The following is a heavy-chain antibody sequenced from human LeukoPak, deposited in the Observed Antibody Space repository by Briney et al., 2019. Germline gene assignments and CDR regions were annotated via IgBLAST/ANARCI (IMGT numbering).Heavy chain of an antibody. CDR1: GGSISSSSYY. V-gene: IGHV4-39*07. J-gene: IGHJ4*02. Sequence: SETLSLTCTVSGGSISSSSYYWGWIRQPPGKGLEWIGSIYYSGSTYYNPSLKSRVTISVDTSKNQFSLKLSSVTAADTAVYYCARVPFSWFGELVEYFDYWGQGTLVTVSP. CDR3: ARVPFSWFGELVEYFDY. CDR2: IYYSGST. D-gene: IGHD3-10*01.